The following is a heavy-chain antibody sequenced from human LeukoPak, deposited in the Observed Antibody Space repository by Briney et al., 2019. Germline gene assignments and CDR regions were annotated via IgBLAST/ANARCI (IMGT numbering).Heavy chain of an antibody. Sequence: GGSLRLSCVASGFTFSSYWMHWVRQDPRKGLVWVSRINGDGRNINYADSVRGRFTISRDNAKNTLYLQMNTLRVEDTAVYYCTRERNQSPMHWGQGTLVTVSS. CDR3: TRERNQSPMH. V-gene: IGHV3-74*01. CDR2: INGDGRNI. CDR1: GFTFSSYW. J-gene: IGHJ4*02.